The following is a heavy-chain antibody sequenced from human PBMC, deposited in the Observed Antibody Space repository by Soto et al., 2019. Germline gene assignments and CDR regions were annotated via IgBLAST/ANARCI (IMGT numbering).Heavy chain of an antibody. D-gene: IGHD5-12*01. CDR2: INPNSGGT. CDR3: ARGARGYSGYDFNYYYGMDV. CDR1: GYTFTGYY. J-gene: IGHJ6*04. V-gene: IGHV1-2*02. Sequence: ASVKVSCKASGYTFTGYYMHWVRQAPGQGLEWMGWINPNSGGTNYAQKFQGRVTMTRDTSISTAYMELSRLRSDDTAVYYCARGARGYSGYDFNYYYGMDVWGKGTTVTVS.